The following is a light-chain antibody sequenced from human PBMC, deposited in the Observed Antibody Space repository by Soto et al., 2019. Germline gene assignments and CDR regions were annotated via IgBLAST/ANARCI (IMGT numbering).Light chain of an antibody. J-gene: IGKJ3*01. CDR2: SAS. CDR1: QSVSSN. CDR3: QQYDMWPT. V-gene: IGKV3-15*01. Sequence: EIVMTQSPATLSVSPGERATLSCRASQSVSSNLAWYQQRPGQTPRLLIYSASTRATGIPARFSGSGSGTEFILTISSLQSEDFAVYYCQQYDMWPTFGPVTKVDIK.